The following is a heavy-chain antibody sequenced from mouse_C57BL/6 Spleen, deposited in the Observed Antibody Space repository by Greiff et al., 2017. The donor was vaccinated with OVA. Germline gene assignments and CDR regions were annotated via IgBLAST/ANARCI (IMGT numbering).Heavy chain of an antibody. D-gene: IGHD1-1*01. CDR1: GFTFSSYA. CDR2: ISDGGSYT. V-gene: IGHV5-4*03. Sequence: EVKLMESGGGLVKLGGSLKLSCAASGFTFSSYAMSWVRQTPEKRLEWVATISDGGSYTYYPDNVKGRFTISRDNAKNNLYLQMSHLKSEDTAMYYCARNYGPYYFDYWGQGTTLTVSS. J-gene: IGHJ2*01. CDR3: ARNYGPYYFDY.